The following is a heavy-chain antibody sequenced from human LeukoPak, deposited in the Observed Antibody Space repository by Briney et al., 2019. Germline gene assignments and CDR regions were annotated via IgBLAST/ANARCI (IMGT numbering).Heavy chain of an antibody. D-gene: IGHD7-27*01. Sequence: SETLSLTCTVSGASVSDYYWSWLRQSPGQGLEWISYIHHSGNSDYSPALRSRVTTSLDTSKNQFSLKLISVTAADTAVYYCTRGHWGLQSWSQGTLVTVSS. V-gene: IGHV4-59*02. CDR3: TRGHWGLQS. J-gene: IGHJ5*02. CDR1: GASVSDYY. CDR2: IHHSGNS.